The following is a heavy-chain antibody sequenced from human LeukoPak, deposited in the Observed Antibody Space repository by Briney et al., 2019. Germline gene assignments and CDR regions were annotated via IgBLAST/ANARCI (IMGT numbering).Heavy chain of an antibody. CDR3: TDLGANLLGY. J-gene: IGHJ4*02. CDR2: LKSKNSGETT. Sequence: PGGSLRLSCAASGFTFSNAYMTWVRQAPGKGLEWVGRLKSKNSGETTDYAAPVQGRFTISRDDSKNTLYLVMNSLKDEDTAVYYCTDLGANLLGYWGQGTLVTVSS. D-gene: IGHD1-1*01. V-gene: IGHV3-15*01. CDR1: GFTFSNAY.